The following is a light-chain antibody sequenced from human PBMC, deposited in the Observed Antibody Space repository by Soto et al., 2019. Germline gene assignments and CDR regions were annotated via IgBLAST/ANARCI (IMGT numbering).Light chain of an antibody. CDR3: QQRSNWPPAIT. Sequence: EIVLTQSPGTLSLSPGERATLSCRASQSVSSSYLAWYQQKPGQAPRLLIYGASSRATGIPDRFSGSGSGTDFTLTISSLEPEDFAVYYCQQRSNWPPAITFGQGTRLAIK. V-gene: IGKV3D-20*02. J-gene: IGKJ5*01. CDR1: QSVSSSY. CDR2: GAS.